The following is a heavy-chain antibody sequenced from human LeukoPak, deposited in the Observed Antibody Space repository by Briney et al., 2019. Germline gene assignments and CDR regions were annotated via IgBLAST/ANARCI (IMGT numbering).Heavy chain of an antibody. CDR1: GFTFSDYR. Sequence: GGSLRLSCEASGFTFSDYRMHWVRQAPGKGLVWVSHTNSDGSSTSYADSVKGRFTISRDNAKNTLYLQMNSLRAEDAAVYYCARVMYYYDSSGYYHYWYFDLWGRGTLVTVSS. J-gene: IGHJ2*01. V-gene: IGHV3-74*01. CDR3: ARVMYYYDSSGYYHYWYFDL. CDR2: TNSDGSST. D-gene: IGHD3-22*01.